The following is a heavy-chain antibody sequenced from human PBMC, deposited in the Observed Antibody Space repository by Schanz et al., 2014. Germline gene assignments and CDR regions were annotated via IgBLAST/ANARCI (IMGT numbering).Heavy chain of an antibody. D-gene: IGHD1-1*01. CDR1: GGSSSDCY. CDR2: INHSGGT. Sequence: QVQLQQWGAGLLKASETLSLTCAVYGGSSSDCYWSWIRQPPGKGLEWIGEINHSGGTNYNPSLKSRFTISVDPSKNPFSLKLSSVTAADTAVYYCARGGRTTYNYYYGMDVWGQGTTVTVSS. V-gene: IGHV4-34*01. J-gene: IGHJ6*02. CDR3: ARGGRTTYNYYYGMDV.